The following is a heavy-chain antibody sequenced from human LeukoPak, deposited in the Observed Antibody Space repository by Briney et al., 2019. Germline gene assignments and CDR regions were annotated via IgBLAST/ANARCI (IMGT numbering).Heavy chain of an antibody. Sequence: PGGSLRLSCAASGFTFSSYNMNWVRQAPGKGLEWVSYISGSSSIIYYADSVKGPFTISRDNAKNSLYLQMNSLRDEDTAVYYCARDLYYGSGTVDYWGQGTLVTVSS. V-gene: IGHV3-48*02. CDR2: ISGSSSII. CDR1: GFTFSSYN. D-gene: IGHD3-10*01. J-gene: IGHJ4*02. CDR3: ARDLYYGSGTVDY.